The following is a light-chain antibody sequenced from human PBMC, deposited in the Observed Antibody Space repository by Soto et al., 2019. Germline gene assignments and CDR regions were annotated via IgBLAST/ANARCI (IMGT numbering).Light chain of an antibody. CDR2: EVN. V-gene: IGLV2-23*02. CDR3: CSYAGSSTSYV. CDR1: SSDIGAYDY. J-gene: IGLJ1*01. Sequence: QSALTQPASLSGSPGQSITISCTGTSSDIGAYDYVSWFQQHPGKAPKLMISEVNNRPSGVSNRFSGSKSGNTASLTISGLQAEDEADYYCCSYAGSSTSYVFGTGTKLTVL.